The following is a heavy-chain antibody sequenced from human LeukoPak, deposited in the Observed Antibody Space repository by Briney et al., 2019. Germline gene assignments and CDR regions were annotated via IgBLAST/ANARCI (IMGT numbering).Heavy chain of an antibody. V-gene: IGHV4-39*07. CDR2: IYYSGST. CDR3: ARGAYYDFWSGYLRDWFDP. Sequence: SETLSLTCTVSGGSISSSSYYWGWIRQPPGKGLEWIGSIYYSGSTYYNPSLKSRVTISVDTSKNQFSLKLSSVTAADTAVYYCARGAYYDFWSGYLRDWFDPWGQGTLVTVSS. CDR1: GGSISSSSYY. D-gene: IGHD3-3*01. J-gene: IGHJ5*02.